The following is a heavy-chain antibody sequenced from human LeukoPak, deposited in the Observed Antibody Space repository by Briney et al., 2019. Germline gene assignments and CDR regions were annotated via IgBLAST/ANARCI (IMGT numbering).Heavy chain of an antibody. Sequence: ASVKVSCKASGYTFTGYYMHWVRQAPGQGLEWMGWISAYNGNTNYAQKLQGRVTMTTDTSTSTAYMELRSLRSDDTAVYYCARDSSGYYYEGTNFDYWGQGTLVTVSS. V-gene: IGHV1-18*04. D-gene: IGHD3-22*01. CDR1: GYTFTGYY. CDR2: ISAYNGNT. J-gene: IGHJ4*02. CDR3: ARDSSGYYYEGTNFDY.